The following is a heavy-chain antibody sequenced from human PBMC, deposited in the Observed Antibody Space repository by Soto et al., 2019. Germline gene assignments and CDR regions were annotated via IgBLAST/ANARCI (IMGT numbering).Heavy chain of an antibody. Sequence: PSETLSLTCAVYGGSFSGYYWSWIRQPPGKGLEWIGEINHSGSTNYNPSLKSRVTISVDTSKNQFSLKLSSVTAADTAVYYCARLTGTTGYWGQGTLVTVSS. CDR1: GGSFSGYY. CDR3: ARLTGTTGY. V-gene: IGHV4-34*01. CDR2: INHSGST. J-gene: IGHJ4*02. D-gene: IGHD1-7*01.